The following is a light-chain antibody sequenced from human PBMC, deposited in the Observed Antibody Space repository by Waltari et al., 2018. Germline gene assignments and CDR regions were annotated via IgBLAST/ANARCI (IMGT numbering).Light chain of an antibody. CDR2: DVT. CDR3: CSYAGIWV. J-gene: IGLJ3*02. Sequence: QSALTQPRSLSGSPGQSVTISCAGTGSDVGDFNSVSWYQQHPGKAPKLVIFDVTKRPSGVPDRFSGSKSGTSASLTVSGLQAEDEADYYCCSYAGIWVFGGGTKLTVL. CDR1: GSDVGDFNS. V-gene: IGLV2-11*01.